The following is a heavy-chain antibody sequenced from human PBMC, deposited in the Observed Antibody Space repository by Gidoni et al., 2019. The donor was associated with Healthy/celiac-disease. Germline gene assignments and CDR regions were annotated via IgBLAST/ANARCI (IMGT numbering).Heavy chain of an antibody. CDR2: IYYSGST. D-gene: IGHD6-13*01. CDR1: GGSISSSSYD. Sequence: QLPLQESCPGLVKPSETPSLTCTVSGGSISSSSYDRGWIRQPPGKGLEWIGSIYYSGSTYYNPSLKSRVTISVDTYKNQFSLNLNSVTAADTAVYYCARRSRAATVPNGFDPWGQGTLVTVSS. V-gene: IGHV4-39*01. CDR3: ARRSRAATVPNGFDP. J-gene: IGHJ5*02.